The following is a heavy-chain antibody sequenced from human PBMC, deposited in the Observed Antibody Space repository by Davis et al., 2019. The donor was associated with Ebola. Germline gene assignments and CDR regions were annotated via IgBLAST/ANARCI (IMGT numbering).Heavy chain of an antibody. Sequence: GESLKISCAASGFTFSSYAMHWVRQAPGKGLEWVAVISYDGSNKYYADSVKGRFTISRDNSKNTLYLQMNSLRAEDTAVYYCARAVEFDYWGQGTLVTVSS. CDR2: ISYDGSNK. J-gene: IGHJ4*02. D-gene: IGHD1-1*01. CDR3: ARAVEFDY. CDR1: GFTFSSYA. V-gene: IGHV3-30-3*01.